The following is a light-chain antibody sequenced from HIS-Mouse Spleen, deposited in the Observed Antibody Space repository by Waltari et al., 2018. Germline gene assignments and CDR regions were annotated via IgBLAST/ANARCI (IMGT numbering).Light chain of an antibody. CDR1: ALPKKY. CDR2: EDS. CDR3: YSTDSSGNHRV. J-gene: IGLJ2*01. V-gene: IGLV3-10*01. Sequence: SYELTQPPSVSVSPGQTARITCSGDALPKKYAYWYQPKSGQAPVLVIDEDSKRTSGIPGRFYGASSGTMATLTISGAQVEDEADYYCYSTDSSGNHRVFGGGTKLTVL.